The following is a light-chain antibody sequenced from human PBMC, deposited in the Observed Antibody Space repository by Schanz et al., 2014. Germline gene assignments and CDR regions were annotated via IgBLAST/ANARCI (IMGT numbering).Light chain of an antibody. J-gene: IGLJ3*02. CDR3: SSYTTSSTLV. V-gene: IGLV2-14*01. Sequence: QSVLTQPASVSGSPGQSITISCTGTSSDVGGYNYVSWYQQYPGKAPKLMIYDVSYGPSGVSNRFSGSKSGNTASLIISGLQAEDEADYYCSSYTTSSTLVFGGGTKLTVL. CDR2: DVS. CDR1: SSDVGGYNY.